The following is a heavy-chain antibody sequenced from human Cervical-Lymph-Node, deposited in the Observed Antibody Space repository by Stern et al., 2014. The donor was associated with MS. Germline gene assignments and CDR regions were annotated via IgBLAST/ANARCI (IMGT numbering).Heavy chain of an antibody. CDR1: GYTFTGYY. Sequence: VQLVQSGAEVKKPGASVKVSCKASGYTFTGYYLHWIRQAPGQRLEWLGQIDTKSGGTKYAQQFQGRVTVTRDTSISTVHMELSRLKSDDTAVYYCARDRGANMGLDPWGQGTLVTVSS. CDR3: ARDRGANMGLDP. CDR2: IDTKSGGT. D-gene: IGHD3-10*01. J-gene: IGHJ5*02. V-gene: IGHV1-2*06.